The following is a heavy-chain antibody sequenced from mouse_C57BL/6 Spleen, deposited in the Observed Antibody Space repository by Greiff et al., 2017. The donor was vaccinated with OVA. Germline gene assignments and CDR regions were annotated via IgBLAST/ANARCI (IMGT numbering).Heavy chain of an antibody. V-gene: IGHV1-18*01. Sequence: EVKLMESGPELVKPGASVKIPCKASGYTFTDYNMDWVKQNHGKSLEWIGDINHNNGGTIYKQKFKGNATLTVDKSSTTAYMALRNLTSEDTAVYYYSRNYDGAMDYWGQGTSVTVSS. J-gene: IGHJ4*01. CDR2: INHNNGGT. D-gene: IGHD2-4*01. CDR3: SRNYDGAMDY. CDR1: GYTFTDYN.